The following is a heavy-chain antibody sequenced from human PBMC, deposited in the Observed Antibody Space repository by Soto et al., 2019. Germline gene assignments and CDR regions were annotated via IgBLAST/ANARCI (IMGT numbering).Heavy chain of an antibody. CDR1: GGSITSSSYS. D-gene: IGHD2-2*01. CDR2: FYYSENT. Sequence: SETLSLTCAVSGGSITSSSYSWGWVRQPPGKGLEWIATFYYSENTHYNPSLESRVTISVDTSKNQFSLKLSSVTAADTAVYYCARLGGHCSSSSCFGLYVMDFRGQGSTVIVSS. J-gene: IGHJ6*02. CDR3: ARLGGHCSSSSCFGLYVMDF. V-gene: IGHV4-39*01.